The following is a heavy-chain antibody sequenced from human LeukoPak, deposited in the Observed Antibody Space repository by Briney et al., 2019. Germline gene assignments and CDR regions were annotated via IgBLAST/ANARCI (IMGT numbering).Heavy chain of an antibody. J-gene: IGHJ4*02. D-gene: IGHD4-11*01. CDR3: AREGVTKYYFDY. Sequence: PETLSLTCTASGGTISSYYWSWIRQPPGKGLEWIGYIYYSGSTDYNPSLMSGVTISVDASKNQISLKLSSVTAADTAVYYCAREGVTKYYFDYWGQGTMVT. CDR2: IYYSGST. CDR1: GGTISSYY. V-gene: IGHV4-59*01.